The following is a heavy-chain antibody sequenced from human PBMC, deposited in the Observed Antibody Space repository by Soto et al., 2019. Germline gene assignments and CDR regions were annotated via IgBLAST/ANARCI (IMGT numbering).Heavy chain of an antibody. CDR1: GSTFSSYG. Sequence: GGSLRLSCAASGSTFSSYGMHWVRQAPGKGLEWVAVISYDGSNKYYADSVKGRFTISRDNSKNTLYLQMNSLRAEDTAVYYCAKLPTPNDYYGSGSYYNYDAFDIWGQGTMVTVSS. J-gene: IGHJ3*02. CDR3: AKLPTPNDYYGSGSYYNYDAFDI. CDR2: ISYDGSNK. D-gene: IGHD3-10*01. V-gene: IGHV3-30*18.